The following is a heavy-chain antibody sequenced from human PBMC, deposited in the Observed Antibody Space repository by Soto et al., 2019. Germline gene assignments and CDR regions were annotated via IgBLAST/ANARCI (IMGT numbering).Heavy chain of an antibody. CDR2: ISAYNGNT. CDR3: PRVGVITARIDP. J-gene: IGHJ5*02. Sequence: ASVKVSCKASGYTFTSYGISWVRQAPGQGLEWMGWISAYNGNTNYAQKLQGRVTMTPDTSTSTAYMELRSLRSDTTAANYCPRVGVITARIDPWGQGTLVTVSS. V-gene: IGHV1-18*01. CDR1: GYTFTSYG. D-gene: IGHD6-6*01.